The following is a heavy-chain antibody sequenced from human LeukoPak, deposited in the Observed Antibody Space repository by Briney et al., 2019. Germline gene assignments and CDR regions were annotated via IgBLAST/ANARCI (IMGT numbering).Heavy chain of an antibody. CDR1: GYSFTSYW. CDR2: IYPGDSDT. D-gene: IGHD3-22*01. CDR3: ARVDYYDSSGYPFDY. V-gene: IGHV5-51*01. J-gene: IGHJ4*02. Sequence: GESLKISCEGSGYSFTSYWIGWVRQMPGKGLEWMGIIYPGDSDTRYSPSFQGQVTISADKSISTAYLQWSSLKASDTAMYYCARVDYYDSSGYPFDYWGQGTLVTVSS.